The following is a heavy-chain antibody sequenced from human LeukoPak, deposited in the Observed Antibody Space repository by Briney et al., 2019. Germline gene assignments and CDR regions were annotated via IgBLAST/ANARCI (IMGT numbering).Heavy chain of an antibody. CDR3: ARLLAGRYYYYGMDV. V-gene: IGHV5-10-1*01. CDR1: GYSFTSYW. D-gene: IGHD6-19*01. CDR2: IDPSDSYT. J-gene: IGHJ6*02. Sequence: GESLMISCQGSGYSFTSYWISWVRQMPGKGLEWMGRIDPSDSYTNYSPSFQGHVTISADKSISTAYLQWSSLKASDTAMYYCARLLAGRYYYYGMDVWGQGTTVTVSS.